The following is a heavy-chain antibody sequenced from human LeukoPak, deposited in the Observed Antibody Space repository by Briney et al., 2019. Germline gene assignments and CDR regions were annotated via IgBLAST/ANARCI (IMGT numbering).Heavy chain of an antibody. Sequence: GGSLRLSCAASGFAFSNAWMSWVRQAPGRGLEWVGRIKSKTNGGTTDYAAPVKGRFTISRDDSKNTLYLQMNSLRAEDTAVYYCAKPLWFGEFSAFDYWGQGTLVTVSS. CDR3: AKPLWFGEFSAFDY. CDR2: IKSKTNGGTT. V-gene: IGHV3-15*01. D-gene: IGHD3-10*01. J-gene: IGHJ4*02. CDR1: GFAFSNAW.